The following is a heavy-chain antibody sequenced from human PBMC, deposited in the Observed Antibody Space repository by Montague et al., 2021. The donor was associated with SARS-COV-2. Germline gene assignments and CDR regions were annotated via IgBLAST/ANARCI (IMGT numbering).Heavy chain of an antibody. CDR1: GGSISSGGYY. CDR3: ARNPRPAAMWGWFDP. V-gene: IGHV4-31*03. J-gene: IGHJ5*02. D-gene: IGHD2-2*01. Sequence: TLSLTCTVSGGSISSGGYYWSWIRQHPGKGLEWIGYIYYSGSTYYNPSLKSRVTISVDTSKNQFSLKPSSVTAADTAVYYCARNPRPAAMWGWFDPWGQGTLVTVSS. CDR2: IYYSGST.